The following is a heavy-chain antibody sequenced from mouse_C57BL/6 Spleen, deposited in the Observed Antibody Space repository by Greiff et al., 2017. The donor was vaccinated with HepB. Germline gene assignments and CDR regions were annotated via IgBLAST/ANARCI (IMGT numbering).Heavy chain of an antibody. V-gene: IGHV1-64*01. J-gene: IGHJ2*01. D-gene: IGHD2-3*01. CDR3: ARFDGYYKGSFDY. CDR2: IHPNSGST. Sequence: VQLQQPGAELVKPGASVKLSCKASGYTFTSYWMHWVKQRPGQGLEWIGMIHPNSGSTNDNEKFKSKATLTVDKSSSTAYMQLSSLTSEDSAVYYCARFDGYYKGSFDYWGQGTTLTVSS. CDR1: GYTFTSYW.